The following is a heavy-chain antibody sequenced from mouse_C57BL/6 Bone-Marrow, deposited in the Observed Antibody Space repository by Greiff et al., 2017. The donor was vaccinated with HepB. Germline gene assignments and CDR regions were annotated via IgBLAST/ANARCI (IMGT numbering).Heavy chain of an antibody. Sequence: EVQLVESGGGLVKPGGSLKLSCAASGFTFSSYAMSWVRQTPEKRLEWVATISDGGSYTYYPDNVKGRFTISRDNAKNNLYLQMSHLKSEDTAMYYCARYGPTTLGAMDYWGQGTSVTVSS. CDR1: GFTFSSYA. D-gene: IGHD2-1*01. J-gene: IGHJ4*01. CDR2: ISDGGSYT. CDR3: ARYGPTTLGAMDY. V-gene: IGHV5-4*01.